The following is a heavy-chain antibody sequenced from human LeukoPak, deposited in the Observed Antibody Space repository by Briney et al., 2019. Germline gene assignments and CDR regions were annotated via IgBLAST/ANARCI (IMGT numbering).Heavy chain of an antibody. V-gene: IGHV3-15*01. J-gene: IGHJ4*02. D-gene: IGHD2-2*01. CDR3: TTDRYCSSTSCDPYFDY. CDR1: GFTFSNAW. CDR2: IKSKTDGGTT. Sequence: GGSLRLSCAASGFTFSNAWMSWVRQAPGKGLEWVGRIKSKTDGGTTDYAAPVKGRFTISRDDSKNTLYLQMNSLKTEDTAVYYCTTDRYCSSTSCDPYFDYWGQGTLFTVSS.